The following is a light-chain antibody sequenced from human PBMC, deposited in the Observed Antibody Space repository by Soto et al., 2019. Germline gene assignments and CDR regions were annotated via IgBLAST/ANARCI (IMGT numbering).Light chain of an antibody. J-gene: IGKJ4*01. CDR3: QQYDNLPT. V-gene: IGKV1-17*01. CDR1: QVIRND. CDR2: AAS. Sequence: DIQMTQSPSSLSASVGDRVTITCRASQVIRNDLGWYQQKPGKAPKRLIYAASSLQSGVPSRFSGSGSGTDFTFTISSLQPEDIATYYCQQYDNLPTFGGGTKVDIK.